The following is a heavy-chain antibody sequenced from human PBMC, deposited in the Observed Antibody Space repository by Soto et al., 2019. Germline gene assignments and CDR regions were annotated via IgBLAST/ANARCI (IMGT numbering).Heavy chain of an antibody. Sequence: SETLSLTCTVSGGSISSYYWSWIRQPPGKGLEWIGYIYYSGSTNYNPSLKSRVTISVDTSKNQFSLKLSSVTAADTAVYYCARSDSMVRGVGKNYYYYYYLDGWGKGTTVTVSS. J-gene: IGHJ6*03. CDR2: IYYSGST. V-gene: IGHV4-59*01. CDR1: GGSISSYY. D-gene: IGHD3-10*01. CDR3: ARSDSMVRGVGKNYYYYYYLDG.